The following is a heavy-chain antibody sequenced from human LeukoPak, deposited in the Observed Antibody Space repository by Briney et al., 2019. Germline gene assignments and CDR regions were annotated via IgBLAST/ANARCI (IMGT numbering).Heavy chain of an antibody. CDR3: AKDRGRDGYNEY. Sequence: GGSLRLSCAASGFTFSSYAMSWVRQAPGKGLEWVSAISGSGGSTYYADSVKGRFTISRDNSKNTLYLQMNSPRAEGTAVYYCAKDRGRDGYNEYWGQGTLVTVSS. D-gene: IGHD5-24*01. V-gene: IGHV3-23*01. CDR2: ISGSGGST. CDR1: GFTFSSYA. J-gene: IGHJ4*02.